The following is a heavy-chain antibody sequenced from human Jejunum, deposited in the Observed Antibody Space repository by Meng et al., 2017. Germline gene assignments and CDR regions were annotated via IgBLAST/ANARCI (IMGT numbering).Heavy chain of an antibody. D-gene: IGHD4/OR15-4a*01. V-gene: IGHV3-48*03. Sequence: GESLKISCAASGFTFSSYDMIWVRQAPGKAPEWISFITDSGNSITYADSVKGRFTISRDNAKNLLFLQMNNLRVEDTAIYYCARWCAKEAVYYGMDVWGQGTPVTVSS. CDR3: ARWCAKEAVYYGMDV. CDR1: GFTFSSYD. J-gene: IGHJ6*02. CDR2: ITDSGNSI.